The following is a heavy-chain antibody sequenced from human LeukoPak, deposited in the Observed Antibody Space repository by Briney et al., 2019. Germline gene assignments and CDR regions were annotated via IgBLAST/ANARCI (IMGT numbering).Heavy chain of an antibody. Sequence: PSETLSLTCAVYGGSFSGYYWSWIRQPPGKGLEWIGEINHSGSTNYNPSLKSRVTISVDTSKNQFSLKLSSVTAADTAVYYCARDLDYYGSGSYGPGTCFDYWGQGTLVTVSS. V-gene: IGHV4-34*01. CDR2: INHSGST. CDR1: GGSFSGYY. D-gene: IGHD3-10*01. J-gene: IGHJ4*02. CDR3: ARDLDYYGSGSYGPGTCFDY.